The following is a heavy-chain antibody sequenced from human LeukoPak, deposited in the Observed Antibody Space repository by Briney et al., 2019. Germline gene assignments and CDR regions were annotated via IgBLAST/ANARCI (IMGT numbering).Heavy chain of an antibody. CDR2: ISSSSSYI. J-gene: IGHJ3*02. Sequence: PGGSLRLSCAASGFTFSSYSMNWVRQAPGKGLEWVSSISSSSSYIYYADSVKGRFTISRDNAKNTLYLQMNSLRAEDTAVYYCAKDLEVWQYQLPLGAFDIWGQGTMVTVSS. D-gene: IGHD2-2*01. V-gene: IGHV3-21*04. CDR3: AKDLEVWQYQLPLGAFDI. CDR1: GFTFSSYS.